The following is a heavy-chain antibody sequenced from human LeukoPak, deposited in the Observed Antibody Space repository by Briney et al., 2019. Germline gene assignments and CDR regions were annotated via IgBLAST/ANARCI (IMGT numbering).Heavy chain of an antibody. D-gene: IGHD3-22*01. CDR2: ISAYNGNT. J-gene: IGHJ4*02. V-gene: IGHV1-18*01. CDR1: GYTFTSYG. CDR3: AKYYYDSSGYYAFDS. Sequence: ASVKVSCKASGYTFTSYGISWVRQAPGQGLEWMGWISAYNGNTNYAQKLQGRVTMTTDTSTSTAYMELRSLRSDDTAVYYCAKYYYDSSGYYAFDSWGQGTLVTVSS.